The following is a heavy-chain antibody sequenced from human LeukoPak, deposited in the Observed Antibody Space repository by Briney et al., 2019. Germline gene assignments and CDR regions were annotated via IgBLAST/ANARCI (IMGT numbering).Heavy chain of an antibody. CDR1: GFTFSSYA. D-gene: IGHD3-22*01. CDR3: AKDRDYDTSSSYDS. V-gene: IGHV3-23*01. CDR2: ISGSGGST. Sequence: GGSLRLSCAASGFTFSSYAMSWVRQAPGKGLEWVSVISGSGGSTYYADSVKGRFTISRDDSKNTLYLQMNSLRAEDTAVYYCAKDRDYDTSSSYDSWGQGTLVTVSS. J-gene: IGHJ4*02.